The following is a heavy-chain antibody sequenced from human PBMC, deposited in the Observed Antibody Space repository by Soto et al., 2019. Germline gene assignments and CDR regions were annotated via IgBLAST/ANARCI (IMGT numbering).Heavy chain of an antibody. CDR3: AKSSYYDILTGYYV. J-gene: IGHJ6*02. D-gene: IGHD3-9*01. Sequence: GGSLRLSCAASGFTFDDYAMHWVRQAPGKGLEWVSGIRWNSGSIGYADSVKGRFTISRDNAKNSLYLQMNSLRAEDTALYYCAKSSYYDILTGYYVWGQGTAVTVSS. CDR1: GFTFDDYA. V-gene: IGHV3-9*01. CDR2: IRWNSGSI.